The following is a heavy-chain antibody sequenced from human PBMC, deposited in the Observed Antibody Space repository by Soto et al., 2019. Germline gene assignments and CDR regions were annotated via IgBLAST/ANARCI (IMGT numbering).Heavy chain of an antibody. CDR1: GFPFSSYA. D-gene: IGHD3-9*01. J-gene: IGHJ4*02. CDR3: AKRTSYDILTGYVDY. V-gene: IGHV3-23*01. CDR2: ISGSGGST. Sequence: GGSLRLSCAASGFPFSSYAMSWVRPAPGKGLEWVSAISGSGGSTYYADSVKGRFTISRDNSKNTLYLQMNSLRAEDTAVYYCAKRTSYDILTGYVDYWGQGTLVTVSS.